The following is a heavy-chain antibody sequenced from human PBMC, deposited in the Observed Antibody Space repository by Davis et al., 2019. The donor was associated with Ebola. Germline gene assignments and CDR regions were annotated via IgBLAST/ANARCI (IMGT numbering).Heavy chain of an antibody. CDR1: GGSISSYY. Sequence: SETLSLTCTVSGGSISSYYWSWIRQPPGGGLEWIGYIYYSVSTNYNPSLKSRVTISVDASKNQFSLKLSSVTAADTAVYYCARVAYCGGDCPYYFDYWGQGTLVTVSS. CDR3: ARVAYCGGDCPYYFDY. V-gene: IGHV4-59*01. D-gene: IGHD2-21*02. J-gene: IGHJ4*02. CDR2: IYYSVST.